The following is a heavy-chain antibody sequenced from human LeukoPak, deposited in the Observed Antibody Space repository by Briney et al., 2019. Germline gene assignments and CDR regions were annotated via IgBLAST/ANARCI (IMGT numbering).Heavy chain of an antibody. J-gene: IGHJ5*02. V-gene: IGHV4-4*07. D-gene: IGHD3-22*01. Sequence: WETLSLTCTVSGGSISSYYWTWIRQPAGKGLEWIGRIYSSGSTNYSPSLKSRVTMSVDTSKNQFSLKLSSVTAADTAVYYCARDRSSGYYYHPWGQGTLVTVSS. CDR2: IYSSGST. CDR3: ARDRSSGYYYHP. CDR1: GGSISSYY.